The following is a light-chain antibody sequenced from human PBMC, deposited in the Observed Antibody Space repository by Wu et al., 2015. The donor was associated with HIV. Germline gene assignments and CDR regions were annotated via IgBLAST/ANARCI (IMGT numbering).Light chain of an antibody. V-gene: IGKV3-20*01. CDR1: QSGDSY. CDR2: GAS. CDR3: QQYGSSPPMYT. J-gene: IGKJ2*01. Sequence: EIVLTQSPATLSLSLGERATLSCRASQSGDSYLAWYQQKPGQAPRLLIYGASSRATGIPDRFSGSGSGTDFTLTISRLEPEDFAVYYCQQYGSSPPMYTFGQGTKLEIK.